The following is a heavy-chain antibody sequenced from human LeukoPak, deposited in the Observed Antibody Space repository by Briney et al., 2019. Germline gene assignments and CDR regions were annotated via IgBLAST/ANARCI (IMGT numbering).Heavy chain of an antibody. CDR2: FDPEDGET. J-gene: IGHJ4*02. D-gene: IGHD4-11*01. Sequence: ASVKVSCKVSGYTLTELSMHWVRQAPGKGLEWMGGFDPEDGETIYAQKFQGRVTMTEDTSTDTVYMELSSLRSEDTAVYYCATGGLTTVTTLDYWGQGTLVTVSS. CDR1: GYTLTELS. CDR3: ATGGLTTVTTLDY. V-gene: IGHV1-24*01.